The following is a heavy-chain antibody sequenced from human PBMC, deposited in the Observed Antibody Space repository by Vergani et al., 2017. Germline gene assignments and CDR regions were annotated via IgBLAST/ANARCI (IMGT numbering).Heavy chain of an antibody. CDR1: GYTFAGYN. D-gene: IGHD6-13*01. CDR2: INPNSGGT. J-gene: IGHJ4*02. Sequence: QVQLVQSGAEVKKPGASVKVSCKASGYTFAGYNIHWVRQAPGQGLELMGWINPNSGGTNYAQKFQGRVTMTRDTSINTEYMELSRLRSDDTAVYYCARGWSGYSNSWFFEYWGQGTLVTVSS. V-gene: IGHV1-2*02. CDR3: ARGWSGYSNSWFFEY.